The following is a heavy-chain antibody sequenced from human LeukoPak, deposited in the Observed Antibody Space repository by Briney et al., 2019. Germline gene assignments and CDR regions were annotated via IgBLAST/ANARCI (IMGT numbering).Heavy chain of an antibody. V-gene: IGHV1-2*06. CDR2: INPNSGGT. J-gene: IGHJ4*02. Sequence: ASVKVSCKASGYTFTGYYMHWVRQAPGQGLEWMGRINPNSGGTNYAQKFQGRVTMTRDTSISTAYMELSRLRSDDTAVYYCARGGGSGYYYFDYWGQGTLVTVSS. D-gene: IGHD3-22*01. CDR1: GYTFTGYY. CDR3: ARGGGSGYYYFDY.